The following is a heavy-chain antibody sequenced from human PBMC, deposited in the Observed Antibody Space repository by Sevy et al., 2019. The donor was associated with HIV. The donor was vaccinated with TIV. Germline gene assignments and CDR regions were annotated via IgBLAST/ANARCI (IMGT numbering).Heavy chain of an antibody. J-gene: IGHJ4*02. D-gene: IGHD3-3*01. CDR1: GGTFSSYA. CDR2: IIPIFGTA. Sequence: ASVKVSCKASGGTFSSYAISWVRQAPGQGLEWMGGIIPIFGTANYGQKFQGRVTITADESTSTAYMELSSLRSEDTAVYYCARGAIYDFWSGYYHLSYWGQGTLVTVSS. V-gene: IGHV1-69*13. CDR3: ARGAIYDFWSGYYHLSY.